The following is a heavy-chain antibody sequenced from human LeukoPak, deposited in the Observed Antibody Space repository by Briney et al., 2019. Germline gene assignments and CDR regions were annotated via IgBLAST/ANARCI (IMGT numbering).Heavy chain of an antibody. D-gene: IGHD6-19*01. CDR3: ARAWHSSGRTPGI. J-gene: IGHJ4*02. CDR2: ISAYNGNT. Sequence: ASVKVPCNASGETFTSYGISWVRQAPGQGLEWMVWISAYNGNTNYAQKLQGRVTMTTDTSTSTAYMELRSLRSDDTAVYYCARAWHSSGRTPGIWGQGTLVTVSS. CDR1: GETFTSYG. V-gene: IGHV1-18*01.